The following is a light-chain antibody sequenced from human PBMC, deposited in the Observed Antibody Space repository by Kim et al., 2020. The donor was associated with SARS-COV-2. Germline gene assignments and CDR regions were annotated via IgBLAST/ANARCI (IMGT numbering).Light chain of an antibody. J-gene: IGLJ2*01. Sequence: GQSGTISCTGTSSDGGGYNYGSWYQHHPGKAPKRIIYEVSERPSGVPDRFSGCKSGNTASLNVSGLQAEDEADYYCCSYAGRYTSVFGGGTQLTVL. CDR3: CSYAGRYTSV. CDR1: SSDGGGYNY. V-gene: IGLV2-11*01. CDR2: EVS.